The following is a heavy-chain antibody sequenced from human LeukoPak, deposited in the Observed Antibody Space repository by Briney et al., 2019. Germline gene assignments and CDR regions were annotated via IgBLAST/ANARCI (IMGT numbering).Heavy chain of an antibody. D-gene: IGHD6-19*01. Sequence: GGSLRLSCAASGFTFDDYAMHWVRQGPGKGLEWVSGISWNSGSIGYADSVKGRFTISRDNSKNTLYLQMNSLRAEDTAVYYCAKIGGVYDSSGWYYYYYYMDVWGKGTTVTISS. V-gene: IGHV3-9*01. J-gene: IGHJ6*03. CDR3: AKIGGVYDSSGWYYYYYYMDV. CDR1: GFTFDDYA. CDR2: ISWNSGSI.